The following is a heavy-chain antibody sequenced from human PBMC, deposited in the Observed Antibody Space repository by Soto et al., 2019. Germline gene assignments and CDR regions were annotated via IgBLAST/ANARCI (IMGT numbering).Heavy chain of an antibody. D-gene: IGHD3-10*01. CDR2: IDPRSGGT. J-gene: IGHJ4*02. V-gene: IGHV1-2*02. CDR3: ATDDYGICPY. Sequence: HVQLVQSGTEGKKPGASVRVSCMVSGYPFTTYYIHWVRQAPGQGLEWMGWIDPRSGGTVYEQKFQGRVTMTRDTSISTVYMDLSGLTSDDTALYYCATDDYGICPYWGKGSLVTVYS. CDR1: GYPFTTYY.